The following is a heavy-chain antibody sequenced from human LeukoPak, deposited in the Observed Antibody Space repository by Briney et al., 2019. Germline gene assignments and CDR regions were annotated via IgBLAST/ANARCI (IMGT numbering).Heavy chain of an antibody. D-gene: IGHD3-3*01. CDR2: IFYSGST. V-gene: IGHV4-39*01. CDR3: ARHGGRVIDY. J-gene: IGHJ4*02. Sequence: PSETLSLTCTVSGGSASSTRHHWDWIRQPPGRGLEWIGSIFYSGSTYYSPSLKSRVTISVDTSKNQFSLNLSSETAADTVVYYCARHGGRVIDYWGQGTLVTVSS. CDR1: GGSASSTRHH.